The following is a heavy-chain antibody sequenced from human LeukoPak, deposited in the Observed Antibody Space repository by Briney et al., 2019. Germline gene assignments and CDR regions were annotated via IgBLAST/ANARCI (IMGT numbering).Heavy chain of an antibody. Sequence: KASETLSLTCSVSGGPISNYYWNWIRHPPGKGLEWIGHIYNSGSTNYNPTLKSRVTISIDTSKNQFSLKLYSVSAADTAVYYCARDGSGSYYNWFDPWGQGILVTVSS. CDR1: GGPISNYY. J-gene: IGHJ5*02. V-gene: IGHV4-59*12. D-gene: IGHD3-10*01. CDR3: ARDGSGSYYNWFDP. CDR2: IYNSGST.